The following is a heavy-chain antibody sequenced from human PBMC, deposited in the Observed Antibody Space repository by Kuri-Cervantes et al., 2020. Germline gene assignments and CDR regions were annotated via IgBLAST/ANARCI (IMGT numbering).Heavy chain of an antibody. J-gene: IGHJ4*02. D-gene: IGHD3-16*01. CDR2: IIPILGIA. Sequence: SVKVSRKASGGTFSSYTISWVRQAPGQGLEWMGRIIPILGIANYAQKFQGRVTITADKSTSTAYMELSSLRSEDTAVYYCARDDGITFGGVTSLDYWGQGTLVTVSS. CDR3: ARDDGITFGGVTSLDY. CDR1: GGTFSSYT. V-gene: IGHV1-69*04.